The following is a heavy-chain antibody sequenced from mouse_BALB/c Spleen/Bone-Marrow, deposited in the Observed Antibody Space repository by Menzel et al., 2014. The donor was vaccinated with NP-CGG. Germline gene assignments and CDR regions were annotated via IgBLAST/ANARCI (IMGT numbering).Heavy chain of an antibody. CDR1: GYAFSSYW. CDR3: AFGNYDFDY. D-gene: IGHD2-1*01. V-gene: IGHV1-80*01. CDR2: IYPGDGDT. Sequence: QVQLQQSGAELVRPGSSVKISCKASGYAFSSYWMNWVKQRPGQGLEWIGQIYPGDGDTNYSGKFKGRATLTADESSSTAYMQLSSLTSEDSAVYFCAFGNYDFDYWGQGTTLTVSS. J-gene: IGHJ2*01.